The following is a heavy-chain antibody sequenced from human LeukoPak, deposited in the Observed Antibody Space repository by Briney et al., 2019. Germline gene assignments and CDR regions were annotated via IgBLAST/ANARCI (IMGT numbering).Heavy chain of an antibody. CDR3: ARVTSTGYSETFDS. V-gene: IGHV4-31*03. D-gene: IGHD3-22*01. Sequence: PSQTLSLTCTVSSGSISSGGYYWSWIRQHPGKGLEWFGYIYYSGSTYYNPSLKSRVTISVDTSKNQFSLKLSSVTAADTAVYYCARVTSTGYSETFDSWGQGTLVTVSS. CDR2: IYYSGST. CDR1: SGSISSGGYY. J-gene: IGHJ4*02.